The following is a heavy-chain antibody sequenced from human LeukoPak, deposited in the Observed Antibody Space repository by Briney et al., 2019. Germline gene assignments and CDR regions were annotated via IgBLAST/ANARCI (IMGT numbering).Heavy chain of an antibody. CDR1: GFTFDDYA. Sequence: PGGSLRLSCAASGFTFDDYAMHWVRQAPGKGLEWVSGISWNSGSIGYADSVKGRFTISRDNAKNSLYLQMNSLRAEDTAVYYCARVQGYDSPFDYWGQGTLVTVSS. V-gene: IGHV3-9*01. J-gene: IGHJ4*02. CDR2: ISWNSGSI. CDR3: ARVQGYDSPFDY. D-gene: IGHD3-22*01.